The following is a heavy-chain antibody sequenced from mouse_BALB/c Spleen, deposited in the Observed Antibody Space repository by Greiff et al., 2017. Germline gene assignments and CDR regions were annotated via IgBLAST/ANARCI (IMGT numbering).Heavy chain of an antibody. Sequence: EVKVVESGGGLVKPGGSLKLSCAASGFTFSDYYLYWVRQTPDKRLEWVATISDGGSYTYYPDSVKGRFTISRDNAKNNLYLQMSSLKSEDTAMYYCARDGGGYPFDYWGQGTTLTVAS. CDR1: GFTFSDYY. V-gene: IGHV5-4*02. CDR3: ARDGGGYPFDY. CDR2: ISDGGSYT. D-gene: IGHD2-2*01. J-gene: IGHJ2*01.